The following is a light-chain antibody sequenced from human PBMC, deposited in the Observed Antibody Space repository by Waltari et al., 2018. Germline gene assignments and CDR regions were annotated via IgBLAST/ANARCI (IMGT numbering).Light chain of an antibody. CDR2: DAS. V-gene: IGKV3-20*01. CDR3: QKYGSLPAT. Sequence: EIMLTQSPGTLSLSPGERATLSCRASQSISRYLAWYQHKPGQAPRLLIYDASSRATGIPDRFSGSWSGTDFSLTSSRLEPEDFAVYYCQKYGSLPATFGQGTKVEIK. CDR1: QSISRY. J-gene: IGKJ1*01.